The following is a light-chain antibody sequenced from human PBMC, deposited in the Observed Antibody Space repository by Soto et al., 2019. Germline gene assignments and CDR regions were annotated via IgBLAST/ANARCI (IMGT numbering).Light chain of an antibody. V-gene: IGKV3-15*01. Sequence: EIVMTQSPATLSVSPGERATLSCRASQNVNTNLAWYQQKPGQAPRLLIYYASSRATGIPVRFSGSGSGTEFTLTISSLQSEDFAVYYCQQYNNWPLTFGGGTKVEIK. CDR1: QNVNTN. CDR3: QQYNNWPLT. CDR2: YAS. J-gene: IGKJ4*01.